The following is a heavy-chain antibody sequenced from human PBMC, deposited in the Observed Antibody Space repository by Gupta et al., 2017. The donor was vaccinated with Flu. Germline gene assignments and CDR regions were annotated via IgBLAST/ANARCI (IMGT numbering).Heavy chain of an antibody. CDR3: AKDTETLDY. V-gene: IGHV3-30*18. J-gene: IGHJ4*02. Sequence: GMHWVRQAPGKGLEWVAVISFDGSNTWYADSVKGRFTISRDNSKNTLFLQMNSLRVEDTGVYYCAKDTETLDYWGQGTRVTVSS. CDR2: ISFDGSNT. CDR1: G.